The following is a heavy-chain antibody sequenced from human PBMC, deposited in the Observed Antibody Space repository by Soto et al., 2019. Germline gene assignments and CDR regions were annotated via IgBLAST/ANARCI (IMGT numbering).Heavy chain of an antibody. V-gene: IGHV1-69*12. CDR1: GGTFRTSA. CDR2: IMPVFSTP. D-gene: IGHD3-3*02. Sequence: QVQLVQSGAEVKKPGSSVKVSCKTSGGTFRTSAISWVRQAPGQGLEWMGGIMPVFSTPDYAQKFQGRVTITADESTGTAYMELSSLRSEDTAVHYCARDKDRQQLGGNYYYIMDVWGQGTTVTVSS. CDR3: ARDKDRQQLGGNYYYIMDV. J-gene: IGHJ6*01.